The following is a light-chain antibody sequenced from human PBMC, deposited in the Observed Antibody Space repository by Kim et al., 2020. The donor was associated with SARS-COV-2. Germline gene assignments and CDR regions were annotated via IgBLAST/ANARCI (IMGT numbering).Light chain of an antibody. V-gene: IGKV1-5*03. CDR1: QTISTW. CDR3: QQYNSHPYT. Sequence: DIQMTQSPSTLSASVGDGVTITCWASQTISTWLAWYQQKPGRAPKLLIHKSSTLQSGVPSRFRGSGSGTEFTLTISSLQSDDFATYYCQQYNSHPYTFGQGTKLEI. J-gene: IGKJ2*01. CDR2: KSS.